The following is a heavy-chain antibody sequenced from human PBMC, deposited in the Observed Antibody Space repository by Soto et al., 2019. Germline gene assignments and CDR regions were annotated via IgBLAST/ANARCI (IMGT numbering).Heavy chain of an antibody. V-gene: IGHV3-30*18. CDR1: GFTFSSYG. Sequence: GGSLRLSCAASGFTFSSYGMHWVRQAPGRGLEWVAVISYDGSNEYYADSVKGRFTISRDNSKNTLYLQMNSLRAEDTAVYYCAKEAYCSGGSCSYILADGMDVWGQGTTVTVSS. CDR2: ISYDGSNE. J-gene: IGHJ6*02. D-gene: IGHD2-15*01. CDR3: AKEAYCSGGSCSYILADGMDV.